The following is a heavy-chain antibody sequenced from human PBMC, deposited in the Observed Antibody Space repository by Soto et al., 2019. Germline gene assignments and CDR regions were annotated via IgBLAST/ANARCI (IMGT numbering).Heavy chain of an antibody. D-gene: IGHD2-15*01. Sequence: EVQLLESGGGLVQPGGSLRLSCAASGFTFSSYAMSWVRQAPGKGLEWVSAISGSGGSTYYADSVKGRFTISRDNAKNTRYLQMNSLRAEDTAVYYCAKDAPDIVVVVAADAFDIWGQGTMVTVSS. J-gene: IGHJ3*02. V-gene: IGHV3-23*01. CDR1: GFTFSSYA. CDR3: AKDAPDIVVVVAADAFDI. CDR2: ISGSGGST.